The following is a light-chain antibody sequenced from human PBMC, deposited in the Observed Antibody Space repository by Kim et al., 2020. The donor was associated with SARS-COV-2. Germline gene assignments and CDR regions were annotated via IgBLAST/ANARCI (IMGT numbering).Light chain of an antibody. CDR2: DVS. CDR1: NSDVGAYKY. J-gene: IGLJ2*01. V-gene: IGLV2-11*01. CDR3: CSYAGIYNVI. Sequence: GQSVTISCTGTNSDVGAYKYVSWYQQHPGKAPQLMIYDVSKRPSGVPARFSSSKSGNTASLTISALQAEDEGDYYCCSYAGIYNVIFGGGTQLTVL.